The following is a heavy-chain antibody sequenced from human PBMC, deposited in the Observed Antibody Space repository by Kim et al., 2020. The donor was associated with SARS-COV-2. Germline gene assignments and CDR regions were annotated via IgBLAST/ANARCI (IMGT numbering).Heavy chain of an antibody. V-gene: IGHV3-23*01. CDR2: ISDTGGNT. CDR3: ARLVLLKSGKKYGYGGMDV. D-gene: IGHD5-18*01. CDR1: GFTFSSYA. Sequence: GGSMRLSCAAAGFTFSSYAMSWVRQAPGKGLEWVSAISDTGGNTFYADSVKGRFTISRDNSKNTVYLQMNSLTAEDRAVYYCARLVLLKSGKKYGYGGMDVWGQGTTVTVSS. J-gene: IGHJ6*02.